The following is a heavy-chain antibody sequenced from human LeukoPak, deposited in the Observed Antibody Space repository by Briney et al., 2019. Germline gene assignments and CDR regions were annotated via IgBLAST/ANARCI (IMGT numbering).Heavy chain of an antibody. CDR3: ARSPRSGYFDY. D-gene: IGHD2-15*01. Sequence: GGALRLSCAASGFTFSSYAMHWVRQDPGKGLEGLAVVSYDGSNKYYADYVKGRFTISRVNSKNTAYLQMHSLRAEDAAVYYCARSPRSGYFDYWRQGPLVPVSS. V-gene: IGHV3-30-3*01. J-gene: IGHJ4*02. CDR1: GFTFSSYA. CDR2: VSYDGSNK.